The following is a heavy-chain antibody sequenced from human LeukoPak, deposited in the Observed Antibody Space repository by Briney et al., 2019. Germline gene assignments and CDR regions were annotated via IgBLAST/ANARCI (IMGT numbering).Heavy chain of an antibody. Sequence: SGGSLRLSCAASGFTFSSYAMHRVRQAPGKGLEWVAVISYDGSNKYYADSVKGRFTISRDNSKSTLYLQMNSLRAEDTAVYYCAKVGSSRPLYNWFDPWGQGTLVTVSS. CDR3: AKVGSSRPLYNWFDP. D-gene: IGHD2-2*01. CDR1: GFTFSSYA. J-gene: IGHJ5*02. CDR2: ISYDGSNK. V-gene: IGHV3-30-3*01.